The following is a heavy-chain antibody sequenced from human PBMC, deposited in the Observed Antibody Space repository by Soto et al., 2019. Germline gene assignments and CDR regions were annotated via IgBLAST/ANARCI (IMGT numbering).Heavy chain of an antibody. CDR3: ASAMTNSGSYYIGLWYYYYGMDV. Sequence: QVQLVQSGAEVKKPGASVKVSCKASGYTFTSYGISWVRQAPGQGLEWMGWISAYNGNTNYAQKLQGRVTMTTDTSTSTAYMELRSLRSDDTAVYYCASAMTNSGSYYIGLWYYYYGMDVWGQGTTVTVSS. D-gene: IGHD3-10*01. CDR2: ISAYNGNT. CDR1: GYTFTSYG. V-gene: IGHV1-18*01. J-gene: IGHJ6*02.